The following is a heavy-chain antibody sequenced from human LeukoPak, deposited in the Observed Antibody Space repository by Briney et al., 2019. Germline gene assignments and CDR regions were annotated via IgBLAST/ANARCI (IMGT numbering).Heavy chain of an antibody. CDR3: AREGNTSYAH. J-gene: IGHJ4*02. CDR1: GYTFTSNW. V-gene: IGHV5-51*01. CDR2: IFPGNSDT. Sequence: ESLMIPCKGSGYTFTSNWIGWVRQMPGKGLEWMGSIFPGNSDTRYSPFVQGQVIMSVDKAISTAFLQWSSLKASDSAMYYCAREGNTSYAHWGQGTLVTVSS. D-gene: IGHD1-26*01.